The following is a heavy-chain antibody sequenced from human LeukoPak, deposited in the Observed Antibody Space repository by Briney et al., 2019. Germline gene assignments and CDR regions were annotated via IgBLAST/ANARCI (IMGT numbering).Heavy chain of an antibody. CDR1: GGTFSSYA. V-gene: IGHV1-69*05. CDR3: ARDRRDGYNSPFDY. CDR2: IIPIFGTA. Sequence: SVKVSCKASGGTFSSYAISWVRQAPGQGLEWMGGIIPIFGTANYAQKFQGRVTITTDESTSTAYMELSSLRSEDTAVYHCARDRRDGYNSPFDYWGQGTLATVSS. J-gene: IGHJ4*02. D-gene: IGHD5-24*01.